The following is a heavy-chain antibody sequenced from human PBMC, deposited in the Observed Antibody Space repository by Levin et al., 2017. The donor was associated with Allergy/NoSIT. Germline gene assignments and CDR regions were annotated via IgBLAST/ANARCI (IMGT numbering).Heavy chain of an antibody. Sequence: KISCKASGGTFSSYAISWVRQAPGQGLEWMGGIIPIFGTANYAQKFQGRVTITADESTSTAYMELSSLRSEDTAVYYCAANAILENYYYYGMDVWGQGTTVTVSS. D-gene: IGHD2-15*01. V-gene: IGHV1-69*01. J-gene: IGHJ6*02. CDR2: IIPIFGTA. CDR3: AANAILENYYYYGMDV. CDR1: GGTFSSYA.